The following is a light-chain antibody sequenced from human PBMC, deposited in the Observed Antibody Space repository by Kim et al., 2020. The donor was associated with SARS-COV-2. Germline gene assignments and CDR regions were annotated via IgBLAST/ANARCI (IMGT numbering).Light chain of an antibody. V-gene: IGLV2-11*02. CDR1: SSDVGGYNY. J-gene: IGLJ1*01. CDR3: CSFAGTYTYV. CDR2: DVT. Sequence: GQSVTISSTGTSSDVGGYNYVSWYQQHPDKAPKLMIYDVTKRPSGVPDRFSGSKSGNTASLTISGLQAEDEADYYCCSFAGTYTYVFGTGTKVTVL.